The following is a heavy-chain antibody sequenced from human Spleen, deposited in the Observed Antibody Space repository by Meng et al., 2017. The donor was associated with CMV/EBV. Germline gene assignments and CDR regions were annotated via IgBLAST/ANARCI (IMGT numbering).Heavy chain of an antibody. Sequence: TCAGYVGCFSGYHWSRNRQPPGKGLEWLGEINQSRSTNYNPSLKSRVTISEDTYKNQFSLKLSFVTAADTAVYYCARAAVPAAWLDPWGQGTLVTVSS. CDR2: INQSRST. D-gene: IGHD2-2*01. CDR3: ARAAVPAAWLDP. CDR1: VGCFSGYH. J-gene: IGHJ5*02. V-gene: IGHV4-34*01.